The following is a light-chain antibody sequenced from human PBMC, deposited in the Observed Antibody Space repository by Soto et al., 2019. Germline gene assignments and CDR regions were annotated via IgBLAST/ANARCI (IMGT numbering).Light chain of an antibody. CDR1: SSDVGGFSY. CDR3: CSYSGRYTSV. J-gene: IGLJ1*01. CDR2: DVS. Sequence: QSALTQPRSVSGSPGQSVTISCTGTSSDVGGFSYVSWYQQYPGKAPKLILYDVSQRPSGVPDRFSGSKSGNTASLTISGLLAEDEAVFYCCSYSGRYTSVFGTGTTVTVL. V-gene: IGLV2-11*01.